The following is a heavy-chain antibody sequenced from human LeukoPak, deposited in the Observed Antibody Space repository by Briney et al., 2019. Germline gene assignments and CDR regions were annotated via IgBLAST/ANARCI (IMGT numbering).Heavy chain of an antibody. Sequence: SETLSLTCTVSGGSISSGGYYWSWIRQHPGKGLEWIGYIYYSGSTYYNPSLKSRVTISVDTSKNQFSLKLSSVTAADTAVYYCARAPEYHYDSSGYGPGWFDPWGQGTLVTVSS. CDR2: IYYSGST. CDR3: ARAPEYHYDSSGYGPGWFDP. CDR1: GGSISSGGYY. D-gene: IGHD3-22*01. V-gene: IGHV4-31*03. J-gene: IGHJ5*02.